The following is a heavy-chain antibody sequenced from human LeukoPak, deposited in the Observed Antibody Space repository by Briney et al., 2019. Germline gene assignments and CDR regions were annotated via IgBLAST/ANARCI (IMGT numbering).Heavy chain of an antibody. V-gene: IGHV4-4*07. CDR2: IYSGGST. CDR3: ARGPRSGWGYFDY. J-gene: IGHJ4*02. D-gene: IGHD6-19*01. Sequence: SETLSLTCTVSGGSISSYYWSWIRQPAGTGLEWIGRIYSGGSTNYNPSLRSRVTMSVDTSKNQFSLKLTSMTAADTAVYYCARGPRSGWGYFDYWGQGTLVIVSS. CDR1: GGSISSYY.